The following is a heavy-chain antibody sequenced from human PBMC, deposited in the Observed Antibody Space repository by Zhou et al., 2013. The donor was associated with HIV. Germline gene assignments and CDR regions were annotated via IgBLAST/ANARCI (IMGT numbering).Heavy chain of an antibody. D-gene: IGHD3-22*01. CDR3: AREGYDDRSHQFLVDYFYAMDV. CDR2: IIPLLGTT. CDR1: GYTFNRFP. V-gene: IGHV1-69*16. Sequence: QVRLLQSGAEVKSPGSSVKVPCLTSGYTFNRFPINWLRQVPGQGLEWMGVIIPLLGTTDYAQKFQGRVTISTGASATTAYMELRNLTSDDTALYFCAREGYDDRSHQFLVDYFYAMDVWGQGTVV. J-gene: IGHJ3*01.